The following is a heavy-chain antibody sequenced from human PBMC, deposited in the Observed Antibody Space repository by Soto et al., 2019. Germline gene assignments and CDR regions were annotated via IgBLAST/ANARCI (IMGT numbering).Heavy chain of an antibody. Sequence: QVQLLQSGAEGKKPGASVKVSCKASGYTFTHYDINWVRQAPGHGLEWLGRMNPNSGNTADAQKFQGRASMTRNTSVSIAEVEVRSLTSEDTATYYCARAADYGDTGGWFDPWCQGTLVTVSS. CDR3: ARAADYGDTGGWFDP. J-gene: IGHJ5*02. V-gene: IGHV1-8*01. CDR1: GYTFTHYD. D-gene: IGHD4-17*01. CDR2: MNPNSGNT.